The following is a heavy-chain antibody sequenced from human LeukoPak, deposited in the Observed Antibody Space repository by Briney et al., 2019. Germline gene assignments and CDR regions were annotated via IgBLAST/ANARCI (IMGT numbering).Heavy chain of an antibody. D-gene: IGHD4-23*01. CDR1: GYSFSTSW. V-gene: IGHV5-51*01. J-gene: IGHJ4*02. Sequence: GASLKISCKGSGYSFSTSWIGWVRQMPGKGLEWRGSIYPGDSDPQYSPSFQGQVTISADRSISTAYLQWSSLKASDTAMYYCARPSVGGISYWGQGTLVTVSS. CDR2: IYPGDSDP. CDR3: ARPSVGGISY.